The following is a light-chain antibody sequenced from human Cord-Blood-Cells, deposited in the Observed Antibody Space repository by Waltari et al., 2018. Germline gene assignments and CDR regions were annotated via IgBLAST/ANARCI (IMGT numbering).Light chain of an antibody. CDR3: CSYAGSSTYV. CDR1: SSDVGSYNL. CDR2: EVS. V-gene: IGLV2-23*02. J-gene: IGLJ1*01. Sequence: QSALTQPASVSGSPGQSITISCTGTSSDVGSYNLVSWYQQPPGKAPKTMIYEVSKRPSGVSNRFSGSKSGNTASLTISGLQAEDEADYYCCSYAGSSTYVFGTGTKVTVL.